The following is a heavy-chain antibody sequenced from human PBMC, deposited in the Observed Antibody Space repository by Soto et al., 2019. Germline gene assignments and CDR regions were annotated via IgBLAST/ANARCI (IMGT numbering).Heavy chain of an antibody. CDR3: ARASTPQDAFDI. D-gene: IGHD4-17*01. Sequence: SVKVSCKASGYTFTYRYLHWVRQAPGQALEWMGWITPFNGNTNYAQKFQDRVTITRDRSMSTAYMELSSLRSEDTAMYYCARASTPQDAFDIWGQGTMVTVSS. CDR2: ITPFNGNT. V-gene: IGHV1-45*02. J-gene: IGHJ3*02. CDR1: GYTFTYRY.